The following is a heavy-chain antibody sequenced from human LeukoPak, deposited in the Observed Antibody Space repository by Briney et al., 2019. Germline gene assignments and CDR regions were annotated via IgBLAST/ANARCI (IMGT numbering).Heavy chain of an antibody. Sequence: SETLSLTCTVSGGSISSYYWSWIRQPPGKGLEWIGYIYTSGSTNYNPPLKSRVTISVDTSKNQFSLKLSSVTAADTAVYYCARDSDTAMVMGNYYYYMDVWGKGTTATVSS. CDR1: GGSISSYY. CDR2: IYTSGST. D-gene: IGHD5-18*01. J-gene: IGHJ6*03. CDR3: ARDSDTAMVMGNYYYYMDV. V-gene: IGHV4-4*09.